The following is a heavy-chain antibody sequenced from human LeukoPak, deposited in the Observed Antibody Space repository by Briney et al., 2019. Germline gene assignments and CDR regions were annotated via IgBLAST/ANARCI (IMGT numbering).Heavy chain of an antibody. Sequence: SVKVSCKASGYTFTSYGISWVRQAPGQGLEWMGWISAYNGNTNYAQKLQGRVTMTTDTSTSTAYMELRSLRSDDTAVYYCARDIPYYYDSSGYRSFDYWGQGTLVTVSS. D-gene: IGHD3-22*01. CDR2: ISAYNGNT. V-gene: IGHV1-18*01. CDR3: ARDIPYYYDSSGYRSFDY. J-gene: IGHJ4*02. CDR1: GYTFTSYG.